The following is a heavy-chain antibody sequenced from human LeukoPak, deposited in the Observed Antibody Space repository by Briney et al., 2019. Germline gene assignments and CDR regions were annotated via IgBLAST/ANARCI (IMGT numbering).Heavy chain of an antibody. CDR3: ARSGLSRFGF. J-gene: IGHJ4*02. CDR1: GFIFSNYA. D-gene: IGHD2/OR15-2a*01. V-gene: IGHV3-23*01. Sequence: GGSLRLSCAASGFIFSNYAMSWVRQAPGKGLQWVSAFSGSGGSTYYADSVKGRFTISRDNSRNTLYLQMNSLRAEDTAVYYCARSGLSRFGFWGQGTLVTVSS. CDR2: FSGSGGST.